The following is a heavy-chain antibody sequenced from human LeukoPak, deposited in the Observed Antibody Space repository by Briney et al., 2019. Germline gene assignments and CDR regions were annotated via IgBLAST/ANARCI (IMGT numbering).Heavy chain of an antibody. J-gene: IGHJ3*02. CDR1: GGSDRSYH. CDR2: IHNSGGT. CDR3: VRDWEGFNFDI. D-gene: IGHD1-26*01. V-gene: IGHV4-59*02. Sequence: SETLSLXCTVSGGSDRSYHWSWIRQSPGEGLEWIAYIHNSGGTRYNSSLQSRVTISVDTSKNQFSLKLRSVTAADTAVYYCVRDWEGFNFDIWGQGTMVTVSS.